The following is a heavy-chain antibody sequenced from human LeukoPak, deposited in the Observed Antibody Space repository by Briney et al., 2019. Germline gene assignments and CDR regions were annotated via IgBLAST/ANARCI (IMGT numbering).Heavy chain of an antibody. CDR1: GGSISSYY. CDR2: INHSGST. Sequence: SETLSLTCTVSGGSISSYYWSWIRQPPGKGLEWIGEINHSGSTNYNPSLKSRVTTSVDTSKNQFSLKLSSVTAADTAVYYCATYPRYYYDSSGYPYYFDYWGQGTLVTVSS. V-gene: IGHV4-34*01. J-gene: IGHJ4*02. D-gene: IGHD3-22*01. CDR3: ATYPRYYYDSSGYPYYFDY.